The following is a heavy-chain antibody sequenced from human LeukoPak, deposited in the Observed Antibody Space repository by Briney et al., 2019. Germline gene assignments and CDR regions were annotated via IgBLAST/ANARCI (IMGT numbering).Heavy chain of an antibody. CDR1: GLTSSTHS. Sequence: RRPRRPSCAAPGLTSSTHSINWVRQAAGKWRKRGSSISSSSSYIYYADSVKGRVTISRDNAKNSLYPQMTSLRAEDTAVYYCERDGRSYSASFYYYYMDVWGKGTTVTVSS. CDR3: ERDGRSYSASFYYYYMDV. J-gene: IGHJ6*03. V-gene: IGHV3-21*01. CDR2: ISSSSSYI. D-gene: IGHD1-26*01.